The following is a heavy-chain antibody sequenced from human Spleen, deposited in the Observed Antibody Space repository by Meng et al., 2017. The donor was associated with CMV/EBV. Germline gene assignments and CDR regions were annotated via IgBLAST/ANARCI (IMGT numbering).Heavy chain of an antibody. J-gene: IGHJ5*02. V-gene: IGHV1-2*02. D-gene: IGHD1-26*01. CDR3: ARASDILPPPNWFDP. Sequence: ASVKVPCKASGYTFTGYYIHWVRQAPDRGLEWMGWINPYSGGTNYARNFEARVTMTRDTSITTVYMELTSLTSDDSAVYYCARASDILPPPNWFDPWGQGTLVTVSS. CDR1: GYTFTGYY. CDR2: INPYSGGT.